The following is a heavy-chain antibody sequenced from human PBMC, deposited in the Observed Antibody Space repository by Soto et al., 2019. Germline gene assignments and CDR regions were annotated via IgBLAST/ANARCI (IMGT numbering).Heavy chain of an antibody. D-gene: IGHD1-26*01. Sequence: QLQLQESGPGLVKPSETLSLTCTVSGGSISSSSYYWGWIRQPPGKGLEWIGSIYYSGSTYYNPSLKSRVTISVDTSKNQCSLKLSSVTAADTAVYYCARHSYSPNWCDPWGQGTLVTVSS. J-gene: IGHJ5*02. V-gene: IGHV4-39*01. CDR1: GGSISSSSYY. CDR3: ARHSYSPNWCDP. CDR2: IYYSGST.